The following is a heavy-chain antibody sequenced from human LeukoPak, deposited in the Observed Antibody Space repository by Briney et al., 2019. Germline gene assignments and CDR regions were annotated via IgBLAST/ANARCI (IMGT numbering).Heavy chain of an antibody. Sequence: GASVRVSCTASGYIFTAYNMHWVRQAPGQGLEWMGWITPNSGGTNYAPKFQGRVAMTRDTSISTAYMELSGLTSDDTAVYYCARASGGSCYAYWGQGTLVTVSS. CDR1: GYIFTAYN. CDR3: ARASGGSCYAY. V-gene: IGHV1-2*02. D-gene: IGHD2-15*01. J-gene: IGHJ4*02. CDR2: ITPNSGGT.